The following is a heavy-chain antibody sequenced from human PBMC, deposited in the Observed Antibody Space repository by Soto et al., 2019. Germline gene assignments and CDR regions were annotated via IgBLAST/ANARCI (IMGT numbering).Heavy chain of an antibody. D-gene: IGHD6-19*01. CDR2: IYYSGST. CDR1: GGSISSGGYY. Sequence: SETLSLTCTVSGGSISSGGYYWSWIRQHPGKGLEWIGYIYYSGSTYYNPSLKSRVTISVDTSKNQFSLKLSSVTAVDTAVYYCARDQGIAVAVFDYWGQGTLVTVSS. V-gene: IGHV4-31*03. CDR3: ARDQGIAVAVFDY. J-gene: IGHJ4*02.